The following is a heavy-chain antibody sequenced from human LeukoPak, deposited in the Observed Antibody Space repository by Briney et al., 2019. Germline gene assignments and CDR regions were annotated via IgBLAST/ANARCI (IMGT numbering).Heavy chain of an antibody. CDR3: ARIQSRIIAARPGNPAFDY. Sequence: ASVKVSCKAFGYTFTSYDMSWVRQAPGQGLEWMGWISTYNDNTHYAQKLQGRVTMTTDTSTSTVYMELKSLRSDDTAVYYCARIQSRIIAARPGNPAFDYWGRGTLVTVSS. CDR2: ISTYNDNT. J-gene: IGHJ4*02. D-gene: IGHD6-6*01. CDR1: GYTFTSYD. V-gene: IGHV1-18*01.